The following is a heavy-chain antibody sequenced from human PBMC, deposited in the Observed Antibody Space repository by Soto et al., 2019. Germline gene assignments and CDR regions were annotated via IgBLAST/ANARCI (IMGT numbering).Heavy chain of an antibody. J-gene: IGHJ5*02. CDR2: INYTGRT. CDR3: ARIPYNRWFDP. CDR1: HQSFSGYF. V-gene: IGHV4-34*01. D-gene: IGHD1-1*01. Sequence: QVQIQQWGAGLLKPSETLPVTCAVYHQSFSGYFWSWIRQPPGSALEWIGEINYTGRTTYNPSLKSRATMSVDTSKNQFSLKLTSVTAADTAVYYCARIPYNRWFDPWGQGTLVTVSS.